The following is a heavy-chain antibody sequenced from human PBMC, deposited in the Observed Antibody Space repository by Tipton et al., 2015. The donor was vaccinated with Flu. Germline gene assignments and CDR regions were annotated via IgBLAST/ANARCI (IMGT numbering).Heavy chain of an antibody. CDR1: GVSISSYY. CDR3: ARGRAVDY. V-gene: IGHV4-59*01. J-gene: IGHJ4*02. CDR2: IHSIGST. Sequence: TLSLTCTVSGVSISSYYWSWIRQPPGKGLEWIAYIHSIGSTNYNPSLKSRVTISEDTSKNQLSLHLRSVTAADTAVYYCARGRAVDYWGQGTLVTVSS.